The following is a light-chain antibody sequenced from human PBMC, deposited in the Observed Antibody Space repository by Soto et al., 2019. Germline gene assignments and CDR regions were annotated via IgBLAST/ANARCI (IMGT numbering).Light chain of an antibody. J-gene: IGKJ2*01. CDR3: QQYGRSPLMYT. V-gene: IGKV3-20*01. CDR1: QSVTSNY. CDR2: GAS. Sequence: EIVLTQSPGTLSLSPGERATLSCRASQSVTSNYLAWYQQKPGQAPRLLIYGASTSAAGVPDRFSGSGSGTDFTLTITRLEPEYFAVYYCQQYGRSPLMYTFGQGTKLGVK.